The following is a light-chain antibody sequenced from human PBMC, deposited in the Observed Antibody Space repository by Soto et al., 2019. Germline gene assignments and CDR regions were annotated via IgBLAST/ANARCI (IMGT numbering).Light chain of an antibody. V-gene: IGLV2-14*01. CDR3: SSYTTSVTYV. CDR1: SSDVGAYNS. J-gene: IGLJ1*01. CDR2: DVS. Sequence: QSVLTQPASVSGSPGQSITISCTGTSSDVGAYNSVSWYQQHPGKAPKLIIYDVSTRPSGISDRFSGSKSGNTASLTISGLQAEDESDYYGSSYTTSVTYVFGTGTKLTVL.